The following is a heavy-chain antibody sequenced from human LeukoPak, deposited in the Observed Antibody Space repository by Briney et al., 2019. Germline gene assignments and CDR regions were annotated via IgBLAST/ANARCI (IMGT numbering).Heavy chain of an antibody. CDR3: ARDEGGSDPIRFDY. Sequence: SETLSLTCTGSGGSISSYYWRWIRQPPGKELEWIGYIYYSGSTNYNPSLKSRVTISVDTSKNQFSLKLSSVTAADTAVYYCARDEGGSDPIRFDYWGQRTLVTVSS. V-gene: IGHV4-59*01. CDR2: IYYSGST. D-gene: IGHD5-12*01. CDR1: GGSISSYY. J-gene: IGHJ4*02.